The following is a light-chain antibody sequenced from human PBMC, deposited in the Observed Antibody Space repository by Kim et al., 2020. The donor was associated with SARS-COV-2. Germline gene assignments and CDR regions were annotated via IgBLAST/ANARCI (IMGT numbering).Light chain of an antibody. CDR3: QAWDSSSVV. V-gene: IGLV3-1*01. CDR2: QDS. J-gene: IGLJ2*01. CDR1: KLGDKY. Sequence: SYELTQPPSVSVSPGQTVSITCSGDKLGDKYACWYQQKPGQSPVPVIYQDSKRPSGIPERFSGSNSGNTATLTISGTQAMDEADYYCQAWDSSSVVFGGGTQLTVL.